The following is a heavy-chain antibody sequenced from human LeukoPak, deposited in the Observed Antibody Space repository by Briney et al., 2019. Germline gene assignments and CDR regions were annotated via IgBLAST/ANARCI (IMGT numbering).Heavy chain of an antibody. D-gene: IGHD6-19*01. CDR3: ARELEQWLVHGAFDI. Sequence: GGSLRLSCAASGFTVSSNYMSWVRQAPGKGLEWVSVIYSGGSTYYADSVKGRFTISRDNSKNTLYLQMNSLRAEDTAVYYCARELEQWLVHGAFDIWGQGTMVTVSS. CDR2: IYSGGST. CDR1: GFTVSSNY. J-gene: IGHJ3*02. V-gene: IGHV3-53*01.